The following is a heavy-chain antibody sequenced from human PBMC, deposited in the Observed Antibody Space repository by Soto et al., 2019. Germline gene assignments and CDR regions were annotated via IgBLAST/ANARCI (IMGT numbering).Heavy chain of an antibody. CDR1: GGSFSGYY. Sequence: SETLSLTCAVYGGSFSGYYWSWIRQPPGKGLEWIGEINHSGSTNYNPSLKSRVTISVATSKNQFSLKLGSVTAADTAVYYCARAGRREYSGYGAYYFDYWGQGTLVTVSS. J-gene: IGHJ4*02. CDR3: ARAGRREYSGYGAYYFDY. D-gene: IGHD5-12*01. CDR2: INHSGST. V-gene: IGHV4-34*01.